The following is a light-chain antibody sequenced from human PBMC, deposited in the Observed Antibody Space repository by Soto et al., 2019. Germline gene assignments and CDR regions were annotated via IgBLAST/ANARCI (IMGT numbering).Light chain of an antibody. V-gene: IGKV3-11*01. CDR2: DAS. CDR3: QQRSTWTPA. CDR1: QRVSSY. J-gene: IGKJ4*01. Sequence: EIVLTQSTATLSLSPVERATLSCRASQRVSSYLAWYQHKPGQAPRLIIYDASNRATGIPARFSGSGYGTDFTLNISSLEPEDFAVYYCQQRSTWTPALGGGSKLEIK.